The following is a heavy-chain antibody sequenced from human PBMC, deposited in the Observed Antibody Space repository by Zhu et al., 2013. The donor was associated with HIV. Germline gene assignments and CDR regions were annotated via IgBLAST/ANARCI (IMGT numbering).Heavy chain of an antibody. CDR2: INPSGGST. D-gene: IGHD6-13*01. V-gene: IGHV1-46*01. J-gene: IGHJ4*02. CDR1: GYTFTSYY. Sequence: QVQLVQSGAEVKKPGASVKVSCKASGYTFTSYYMHWVRQAPGQGLEWMGIINPSGGSTSYAQKFQGRVTMTRDTSTSTVYMELSSLRSEDTAVYYCARESELRGRASSSHGTAFDYWGQGTLVTVSS. CDR3: ARESELRGRASSSHGTAFDY.